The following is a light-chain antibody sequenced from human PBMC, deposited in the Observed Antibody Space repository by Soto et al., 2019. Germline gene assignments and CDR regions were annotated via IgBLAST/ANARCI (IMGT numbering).Light chain of an antibody. CDR2: LGS. Sequence: DTVMTQSPLSLPVTPGEPASISCRSSQSLLHSNGYNYLDWYLQKPGQSPQLLIYLGSSRASGVPDRLSGSVSGTDFTLKISRVEAEDVGFYYCMQSLHTPRTFGQGPNVEIK. V-gene: IGKV2-28*01. CDR1: QSLLHSNGYNY. CDR3: MQSLHTPRT. J-gene: IGKJ1*01.